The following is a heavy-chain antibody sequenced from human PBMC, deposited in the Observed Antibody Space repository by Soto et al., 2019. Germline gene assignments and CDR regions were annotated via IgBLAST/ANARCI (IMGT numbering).Heavy chain of an antibody. CDR2: IDPSDSYT. CDR3: ARQRVGATNAFDI. D-gene: IGHD1-26*01. CDR1: GYSFTSYW. J-gene: IGHJ3*02. Sequence: PGESLKISCKGSGYSFTSYWISWVRQMPGKGLEWMGRIDPSDSYTNYSPSFQGHVTISADKSISTAYLQWSSLKASDTAMYYCARQRVGATNAFDIWGQEAMVTVSS. V-gene: IGHV5-10-1*01.